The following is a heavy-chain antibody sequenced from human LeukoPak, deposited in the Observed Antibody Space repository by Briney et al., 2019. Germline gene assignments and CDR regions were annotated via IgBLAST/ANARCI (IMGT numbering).Heavy chain of an antibody. J-gene: IGHJ4*02. CDR1: GASIRDYY. V-gene: IGHV4-59*01. CDR2: MYYSGSS. D-gene: IGHD7-27*01. CDR3: ARINWGIEFDY. Sequence: SETLSLTCTVSGASIRDYYWSWIRQSPGKGLEWIGNMYYSGSSEYNPSLNSRVTMSVDTSKNQFSLKLSSLTAADTAMYYCARINWGIEFDYWGQRTLVTVSS.